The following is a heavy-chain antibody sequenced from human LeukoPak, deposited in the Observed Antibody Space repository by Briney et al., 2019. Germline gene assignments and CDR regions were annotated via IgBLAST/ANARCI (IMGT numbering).Heavy chain of an antibody. Sequence: PSETLSLTCTVSRGYIGSYYWSWIRQPAGKGLEWIGRIHTSENTDYNPSLKSRVTMSVDMSTSQFSLRLTSVTAADTAVYYCAREGDYGDYSKSFYYMDVWGKGTTVTVSS. V-gene: IGHV4-4*07. CDR1: RGYIGSYY. CDR2: IHTSENT. J-gene: IGHJ6*03. D-gene: IGHD4-17*01. CDR3: AREGDYGDYSKSFYYMDV.